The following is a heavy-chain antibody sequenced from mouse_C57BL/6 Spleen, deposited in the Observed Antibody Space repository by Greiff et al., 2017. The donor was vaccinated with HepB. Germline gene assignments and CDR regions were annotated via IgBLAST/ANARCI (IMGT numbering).Heavy chain of an antibody. CDR2: ISDGGSYT. CDR1: GFTFSSYA. Sequence: EVKVEESGGGLVKPGGSLKLSCAASGFTFSSYAMSWVRQTPEKRLEWVATISDGGSYTYYPDNVKGRFTISRDNAKNNLYLQMSHLKSEDTAMYYCARDDWDVGYYFDYWGQGTTLTVSS. CDR3: ARDDWDVGYYFDY. V-gene: IGHV5-4*01. J-gene: IGHJ2*01. D-gene: IGHD4-1*01.